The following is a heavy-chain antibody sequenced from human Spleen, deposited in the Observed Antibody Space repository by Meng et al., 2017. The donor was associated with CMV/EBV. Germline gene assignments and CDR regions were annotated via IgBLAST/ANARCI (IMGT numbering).Heavy chain of an antibody. V-gene: IGHV1-2*02. J-gene: IGHJ4*02. Sequence: APVKVSCKASGYTFTGYYMHWMRQAPGQGLEWMGWINPNSGGTNYAQKFQGRVTMTRDTSISTAYMELSSLRSEDTALYYCARGEGWYGSGWTPGDFDCWGQGTLVTVSS. CDR3: ARGEGWYGSGWTPGDFDC. CDR2: INPNSGGT. CDR1: GYTFTGYY. D-gene: IGHD6-19*01.